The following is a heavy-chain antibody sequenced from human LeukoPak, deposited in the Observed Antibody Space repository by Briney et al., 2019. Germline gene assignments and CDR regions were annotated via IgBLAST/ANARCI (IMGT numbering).Heavy chain of an antibody. D-gene: IGHD1-26*01. CDR1: GFTFSSFG. Sequence: GGSLRLSCAASGFTFSSFGMHWVRQAPGKGLEWVTLTSHDGSNKYYADSVKGRFTISRDNSKNTLYLQVSSLRAEDTAVYYCTKDLLPRSASYPGDYWGQGTLVTVSS. CDR3: TKDLLPRSASYPGDY. J-gene: IGHJ4*02. V-gene: IGHV3-30*18. CDR2: TSHDGSNK.